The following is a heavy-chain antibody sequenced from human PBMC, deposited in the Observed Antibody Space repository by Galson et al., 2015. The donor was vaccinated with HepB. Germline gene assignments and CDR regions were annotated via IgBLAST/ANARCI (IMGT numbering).Heavy chain of an antibody. V-gene: IGHV3-74*03. D-gene: IGHD4-17*01. CDR1: GFTFSNYW. CDR2: IDRDGSVT. Sequence: SLRLSCAASGFTFSNYWMHWVRQAPGKGLVWVSRIDRDGSVTMYGDSVKGRFTISRDNGKNTLYLQMNSLRVDDTAVYYCVRDIEKEPGDGKADWGQGTLVSVSS. J-gene: IGHJ4*02. CDR3: VRDIEKEPGDGKAD.